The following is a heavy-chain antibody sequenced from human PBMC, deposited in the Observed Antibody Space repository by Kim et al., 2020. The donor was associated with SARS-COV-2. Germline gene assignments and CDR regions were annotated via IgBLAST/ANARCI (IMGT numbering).Heavy chain of an antibody. CDR3: ARGDGFRSIDH. Sequence: GGSLRLSCAASGFAIGGYWMAWLRQFPGKGLEWVANIKPDGSLKFYVDSVEGRFTVSRDNVKNSVYLQMDGLRPEDTAVYYCARGDGFRSIDHWGQGIL. J-gene: IGHJ4*02. CDR2: IKPDGSLK. CDR1: GFAIGGYW. V-gene: IGHV3-7*01. D-gene: IGHD2-21*02.